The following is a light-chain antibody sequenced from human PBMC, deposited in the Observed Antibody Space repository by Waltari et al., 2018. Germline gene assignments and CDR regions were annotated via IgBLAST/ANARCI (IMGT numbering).Light chain of an antibody. CDR3: QHYVRLPVT. Sequence: EIVLTQSPGTLSLSPGERVTLSCRASKSVSRALAWYQQKPGQAPRLLIYGASSRATGIPDRFSGSGSGTDFSLTISRLEPEDFAVYYCQHYVRLPVTFGQGTMVEIK. V-gene: IGKV3-20*01. CDR2: GAS. J-gene: IGKJ1*01. CDR1: KSVSRA.